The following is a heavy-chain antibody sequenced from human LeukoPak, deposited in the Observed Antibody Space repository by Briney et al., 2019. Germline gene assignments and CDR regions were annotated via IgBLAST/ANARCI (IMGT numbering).Heavy chain of an antibody. CDR1: GFTFSSYS. Sequence: GGSLRLSCAASGFTFSSYSMNWVRQAPGKGLEWVSSISSSSSYIYYADSVKGRFTISRDNAKNSLYLQMNSLRAEDTAVYYCARAAGYSSGWYSRYYFDYWGQGTLVTVSS. CDR2: ISSSSSYI. D-gene: IGHD6-19*01. J-gene: IGHJ4*01. CDR3: ARAAGYSSGWYSRYYFDY. V-gene: IGHV3-21*01.